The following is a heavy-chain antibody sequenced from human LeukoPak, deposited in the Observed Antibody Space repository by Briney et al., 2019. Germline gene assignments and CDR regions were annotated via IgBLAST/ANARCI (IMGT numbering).Heavy chain of an antibody. J-gene: IGHJ3*02. D-gene: IGHD3-22*01. V-gene: IGHV3-21*04. CDR2: ISSSSSYI. CDR3: ARRSSGTYPEAFDI. Sequence: PGGSLRLSCAASGFTFSSYNMNWVRQAPGKGLEWVSSISSSSSYIYYADSVKGRFTISRDNAKNSLYLQMNSLRAEDTALYYCARRSSGTYPEAFDIWGQGTMVTVSS. CDR1: GFTFSSYN.